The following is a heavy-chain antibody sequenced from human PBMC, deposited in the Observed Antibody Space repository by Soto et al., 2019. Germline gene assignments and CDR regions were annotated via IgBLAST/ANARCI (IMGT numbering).Heavy chain of an antibody. CDR2: ISYDGSNK. CDR3: VRGRGSSFLGYYFDY. D-gene: IGHD6-6*01. V-gene: IGHV3-30*03. J-gene: IGHJ4*02. CDR1: GFTFSSYG. Sequence: QVQLVESGGGVVQPGRSLRLSCAASGFTFSSYGMHWVRQAPGKGLEWVAVISYDGSNKYYAHSVKGRFTISRDNSKNTLYLQMNSLRAEDTTVYYCVRGRGSSFLGYYFDYWGQGTLVTVSS.